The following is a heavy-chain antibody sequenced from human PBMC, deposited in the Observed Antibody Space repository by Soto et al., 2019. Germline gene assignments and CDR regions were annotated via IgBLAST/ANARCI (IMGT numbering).Heavy chain of an antibody. D-gene: IGHD3-22*01. Sequence: GESLKISCKGSGYSFTSYWISWVRQMPGKGLEWMGRIDPSDSYTNYSPSFQGHVTISADKSISTAYLQWSSLKASDTAMYYCARHPYYDSSGYYYFDHWGQGTLVTVSS. CDR3: ARHPYYDSSGYYYFDH. J-gene: IGHJ4*02. CDR1: GYSFTSYW. V-gene: IGHV5-10-1*01. CDR2: IDPSDSYT.